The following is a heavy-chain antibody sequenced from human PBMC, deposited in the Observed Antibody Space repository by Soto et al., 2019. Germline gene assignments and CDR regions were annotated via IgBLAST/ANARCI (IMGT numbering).Heavy chain of an antibody. CDR2: ISYDGSNK. CDR3: AKTSRDILTKNYGMDV. J-gene: IGHJ6*02. CDR1: GFTFSSYG. D-gene: IGHD3-9*01. Sequence: GGSLRLSCAASGFTFSSYGMHWVRQAPGKGLEWVAVISYDGSNKYYADSVKGRFTISRDNSKNTLYLQMNSLRAEDTAVYYCAKTSRDILTKNYGMDVWGQGTTVTVSS. V-gene: IGHV3-30*18.